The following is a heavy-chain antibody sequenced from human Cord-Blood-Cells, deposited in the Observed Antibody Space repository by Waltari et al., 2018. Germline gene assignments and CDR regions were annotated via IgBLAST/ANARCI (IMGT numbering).Heavy chain of an antibody. Sequence: QVQLQESGPGLVKPSQTLSLTCTVSGGSISSGDYYWCWIRQPPGKGLEWIGYIYYSGSTYSNPSLKSLVTISVDTSKNQFSLKRSSVTAADTAVYYCARETVATIGRAFDDWGQGTLVTVSS. CDR3: ARETVATIGRAFDD. J-gene: IGHJ4*02. V-gene: IGHV4-30-4*01. CDR1: GGSISSGDYY. D-gene: IGHD5-12*01. CDR2: IYYSGST.